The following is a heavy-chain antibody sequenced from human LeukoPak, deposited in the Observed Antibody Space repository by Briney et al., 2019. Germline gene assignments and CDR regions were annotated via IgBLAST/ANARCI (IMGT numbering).Heavy chain of an antibody. D-gene: IGHD3-9*01. CDR1: GGSITGYY. CDR2: IHYTGAT. V-gene: IGHV4-34*01. Sequence: SETLSLTCAVYGGSITGYYWSWIRQTPGRGLEWVGEIHYTGATSYNPSLKSRATISTDTSKNQFSLRLSSVTAADTAVYYCAGGNILTGYCFDFWGQGALVTVSS. CDR3: AGGNILTGYCFDF. J-gene: IGHJ4*02.